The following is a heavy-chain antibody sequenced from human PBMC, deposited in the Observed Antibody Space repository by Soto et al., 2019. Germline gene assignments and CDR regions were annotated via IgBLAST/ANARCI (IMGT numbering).Heavy chain of an antibody. CDR2: IIPIFDTT. D-gene: IGHD6-13*01. J-gene: IGHJ6*02. V-gene: IGHV1-69*01. CDR3: ARILGHSTTWYLNAMDV. CDR1: GGSFSSYA. Sequence: QVQLVQSGAEVKKPGSSVKVSCKASGGSFSSYAISWVRQTPGQGLEWMGGIIPIFDTTNYAQKFQGRVTITADESTGTAYMELSSLRSEDTAVYYCARILGHSTTWYLNAMDVWGQGTTVTVSS.